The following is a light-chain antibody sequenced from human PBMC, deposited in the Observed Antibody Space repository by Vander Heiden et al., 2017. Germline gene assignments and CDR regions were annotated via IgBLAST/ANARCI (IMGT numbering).Light chain of an antibody. CDR2: AAS. CDR3: QKYNSAPRT. V-gene: IGKV1-27*01. J-gene: IGKJ1*01. Sequence: DIQTTQSPSSLSASVGDRVTITCRASQGISNYLAWYQQKPGKVPKLLMYAASTLQSGVPTRFSGSGSGTDFTLTISSLQPEDVATYYCQKYNSAPRTFGQGTKVEIK. CDR1: QGISNY.